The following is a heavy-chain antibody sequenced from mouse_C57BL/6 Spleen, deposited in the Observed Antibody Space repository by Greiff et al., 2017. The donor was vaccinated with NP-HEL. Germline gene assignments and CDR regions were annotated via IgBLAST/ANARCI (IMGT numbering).Heavy chain of an antibody. V-gene: IGHV1-64*01. CDR1: GYTFTSYW. D-gene: IGHD2-5*01. CDR3: ARAYYSNYDYFDY. J-gene: IGHJ2*01. CDR2: IHPNSGST. Sequence: VQVVESGAELVKPGASVKLSCKASGYTFTSYWMHWVKQRPGQGLEWIGMIHPNSGSTNYNEKFKSKATLTVDKSSSTADMQLSSLTSEDSAVYYCARAYYSNYDYFDYWGQGTTLTVSS.